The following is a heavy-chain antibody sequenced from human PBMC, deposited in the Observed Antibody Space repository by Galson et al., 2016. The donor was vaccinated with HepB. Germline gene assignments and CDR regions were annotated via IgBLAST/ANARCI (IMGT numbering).Heavy chain of an antibody. CDR3: ARGDGGGACYHDAFDI. CDR1: GYIFTSHY. CDR2: INPSGVST. J-gene: IGHJ3*02. D-gene: IGHD2-21*02. Sequence: SVKVSCKAPGYIFTSHYIYWVRQVPGQGLEFMGEINPSGVSTSYAQKFQGRVTMTSDTSTSTVYMELSSLRSEDTAVYYCARGDGGGACYHDAFDIWGQGTRVTVSS. V-gene: IGHV1-46*01.